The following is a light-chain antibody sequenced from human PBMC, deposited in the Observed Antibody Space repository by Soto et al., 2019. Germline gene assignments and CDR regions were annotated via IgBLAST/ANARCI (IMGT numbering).Light chain of an antibody. V-gene: IGKV1-5*03. CDR3: QHYKDYSWT. J-gene: IGKJ1*01. CDR2: KTS. CDR1: QSISHW. Sequence: DIHMTQSPSTLSASVGDIVTITCGASQSISHWVAWYQQKPGRAPNLLIYKTSSLETGVPSRFSGSGSGTEFTLTISSLQPDDFATYYCQHYKDYSWTFGQGTKVEVK.